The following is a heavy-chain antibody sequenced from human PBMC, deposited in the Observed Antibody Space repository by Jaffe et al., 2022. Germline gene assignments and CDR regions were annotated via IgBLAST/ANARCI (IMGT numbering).Heavy chain of an antibody. J-gene: IGHJ3*02. CDR3: ARQGEISGYYYRTPVAFDI. CDR2: ISHSGRT. CDR1: GYSSTSDYY. D-gene: IGHD3-22*01. Sequence: QVQLLESGPTLVKPSETLSLTCAVSGYSSTSDYYWVWIRQPPGKGLEWIGSISHSGRTYYNPSLESRVTVSVDTSLKQFSLNLRSVTAADTAVYYCARQGEISGYYYRTPVAFDIWGQGTMVTVSS. V-gene: IGHV4-38-2*01.